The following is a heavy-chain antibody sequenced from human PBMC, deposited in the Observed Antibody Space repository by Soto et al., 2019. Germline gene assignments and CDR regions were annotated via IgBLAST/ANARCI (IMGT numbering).Heavy chain of an antibody. CDR3: ARAPPTMLHDFDF. CDR1: GDSVSNNGAA. D-gene: IGHD2-15*01. J-gene: IGHJ4*02. V-gene: IGHV6-1*01. CDR2: TYYRSKWFN. Sequence: SQTLSLTCAISGDSVSNNGAAWNWIRQSPSGGLEWLGRTYYRSKWFNDYAVSVKSRITISPDTSKNQFSLQLNAVTPEETAVYYCARAPPTMLHDFDFWAQGTLVTVSS.